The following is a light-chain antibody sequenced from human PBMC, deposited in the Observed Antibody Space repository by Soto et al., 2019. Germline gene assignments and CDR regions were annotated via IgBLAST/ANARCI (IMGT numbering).Light chain of an antibody. CDR2: GAS. V-gene: IGKV3-20*01. CDR1: QSVSSY. J-gene: IGKJ4*01. CDR3: QQYATSPLT. Sequence: EIMLTQSPATLSVSPGERATLSCRASQSVSSYLAWYQQKPGQAPRLLISGASSRATGIPDRFSGSGSGTDFTLTITRVEPEDFAVYYCQQYATSPLTFGGGTKVDIK.